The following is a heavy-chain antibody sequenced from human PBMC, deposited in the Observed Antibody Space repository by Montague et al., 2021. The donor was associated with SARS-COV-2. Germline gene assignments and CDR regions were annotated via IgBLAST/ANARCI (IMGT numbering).Heavy chain of an antibody. J-gene: IGHJ4*02. CDR2: INPSGGT. CDR1: GGSFSGYY. D-gene: IGHD1-26*01. V-gene: IGHV4-34*01. CDR3: ARGRYGGAAY. Sequence: SETLSLTYAVYGGSFSGYYWSWIRQPPGKGLEWIGEINPSGGTXXXPSLESRVTISADTSKKQFSLKFSSVSAADTAVYYCARGRYGGAAYWGQGTLVTVTS.